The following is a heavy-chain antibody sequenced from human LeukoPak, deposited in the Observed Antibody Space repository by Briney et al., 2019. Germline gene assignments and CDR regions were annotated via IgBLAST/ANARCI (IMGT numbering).Heavy chain of an antibody. CDR3: ARHIIYDAFDI. J-gene: IGHJ3*02. CDR2: IFYNGIT. Sequence: SETLSLTCTVSSGFITSTTSYWGWIRQPPGKGLEWIATIFYNGITYYNPSLKSRVTISVDASKNQFSLKLSSVTAADTAVYFCARHIIYDAFDIWGQGTMVTVSS. D-gene: IGHD3-3*02. CDR1: SGFITSTTSY. V-gene: IGHV4-39*01.